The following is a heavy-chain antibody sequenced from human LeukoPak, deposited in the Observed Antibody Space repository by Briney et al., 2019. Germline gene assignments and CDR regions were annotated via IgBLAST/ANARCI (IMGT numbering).Heavy chain of an antibody. V-gene: IGHV4-59*12. CDR3: ANLAWHGSAHFSY. CDR2: IYYRGST. CDR1: GGSINNYY. D-gene: IGHD3-3*02. J-gene: IGHJ4*02. Sequence: SETLSLTCTVSGGSINNYYWSWIRQPPGKGLEWIGYIYYRGSTNYNPSLKSRITISVDTSKNQFSLKLSSVTAADTAVYYCANLAWHGSAHFSYWGQGTLVTVSS.